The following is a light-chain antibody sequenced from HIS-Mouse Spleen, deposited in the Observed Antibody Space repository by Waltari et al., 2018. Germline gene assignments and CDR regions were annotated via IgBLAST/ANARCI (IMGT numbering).Light chain of an antibody. CDR2: DVS. Sequence: CTGTSSYVGGYNYVSWYQQHPGKAPKLMIYDVSNRPSGVSNRFSGSKSGNTASLTISGLQAEDEADYYCSSYTSSSFNVVFGGGTKLTVL. V-gene: IGLV2-14*03. J-gene: IGLJ2*01. CDR3: SSYTSSSFNVV. CDR1: SSYVGGYNY.